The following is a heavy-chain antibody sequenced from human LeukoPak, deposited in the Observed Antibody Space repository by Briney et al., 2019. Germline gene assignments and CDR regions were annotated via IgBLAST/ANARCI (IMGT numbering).Heavy chain of an antibody. J-gene: IGHJ4*02. CDR1: GYTLPELS. V-gene: IGHV1-24*01. Sequence: GASVKVSCKVSGYTLPELSIHWVRQAPGRGLEWMGGFDPENGDTVSARRLQGRLTMTEDTSSDTAYMELSSLTSEDTAVYYCAASGGYFDYWGQGTLITVSS. CDR2: FDPENGDT. D-gene: IGHD3-16*01. CDR3: AASGGYFDY.